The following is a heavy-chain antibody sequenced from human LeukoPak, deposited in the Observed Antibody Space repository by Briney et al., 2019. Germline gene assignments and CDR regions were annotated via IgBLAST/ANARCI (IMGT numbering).Heavy chain of an antibody. CDR3: ARDNLIVVVVAATDASYYGMDV. V-gene: IGHV1-18*01. D-gene: IGHD2-15*01. CDR1: GYTFTSYG. Sequence: VASVKVSCKASGYTFTSYGISWVRQAPGQGLEWMGWISAYNGNTNYAQKLQGRVTMTTDTSTSTAYMELRSLRSDDTAVYYCARDNLIVVVVAATDASYYGMDVWGQGTTVTVSS. J-gene: IGHJ6*02. CDR2: ISAYNGNT.